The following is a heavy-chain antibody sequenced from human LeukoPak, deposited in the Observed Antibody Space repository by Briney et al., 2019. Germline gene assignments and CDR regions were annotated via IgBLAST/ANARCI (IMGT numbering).Heavy chain of an antibody. V-gene: IGHV4-34*01. Sequence: PSETLSLTCAVYGGSFSGYYWSWLRQPPGKGLEWIGEINHSGSTNYNPSLKSRVTISVDTSKNQFSLKLSSVTAADTAVYYCARRRPIVVVVAAWFDPWGQGTLVTVSS. D-gene: IGHD2-15*01. J-gene: IGHJ5*02. CDR2: INHSGST. CDR3: ARRRPIVVVVAAWFDP. CDR1: GGSFSGYY.